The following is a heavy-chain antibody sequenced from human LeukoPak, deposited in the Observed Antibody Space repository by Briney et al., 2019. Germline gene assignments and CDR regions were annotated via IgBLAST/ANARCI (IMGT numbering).Heavy chain of an antibody. CDR3: ARARPSMWIDY. J-gene: IGHJ4*02. D-gene: IGHD5-12*01. CDR1: GFTFSSYA. Sequence: PGGSLRLSCAASGFTFSSYAMYWVRQAPGKGLEWVAVISYDGSDKFCADSVKGRFTISRDSSKNTLYLQMNSLRPEDTAVYYCARARPSMWIDYWGQGTLVTVSS. V-gene: IGHV3-30*04. CDR2: ISYDGSDK.